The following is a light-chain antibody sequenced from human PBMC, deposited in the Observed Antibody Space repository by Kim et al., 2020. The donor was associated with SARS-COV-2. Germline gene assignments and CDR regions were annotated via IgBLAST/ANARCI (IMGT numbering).Light chain of an antibody. CDR1: RMREQY. CDR3: QAWDSNTAIVV. V-gene: IGLV3-1*01. J-gene: IGLJ2*01. Sequence: SYELTQPPSVSVSPGQTASITCSGDRMREQYASWYQQRPGQSPVLVIYQDSERPSGIPERFSGSNSGNTATLTISGTQATDEADYFCQAWDSNTAIVVFGGGTKLTVL. CDR2: QDS.